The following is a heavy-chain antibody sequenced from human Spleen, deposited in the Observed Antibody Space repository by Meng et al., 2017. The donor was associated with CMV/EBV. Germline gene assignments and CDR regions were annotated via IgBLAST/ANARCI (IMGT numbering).Heavy chain of an antibody. V-gene: IGHV3-30*02. CDR3: AKDPANSGWSGAFDI. CDR2: IRYDEKAK. CDR1: GFNFRIYG. D-gene: IGHD3-3*01. Sequence: GESLKISCATSGFNFRIYGMHWVRQLPGKGLEGVAFIRYDEKAKYYVDSVKGRFTISRDNSKNTLYLQMNSLRAEDTAIYYCAKDPANSGWSGAFDIWGQGTKVTVSS. J-gene: IGHJ3*02.